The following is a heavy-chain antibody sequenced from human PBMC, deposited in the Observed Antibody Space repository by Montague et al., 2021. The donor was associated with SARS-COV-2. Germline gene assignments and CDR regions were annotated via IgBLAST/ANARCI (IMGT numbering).Heavy chain of an antibody. J-gene: IGHJ4*02. CDR2: ISGDGGST. V-gene: IGHV3-43*02. CDR1: GFTFDDYA. CDR3: AKDIVRDYYDSSGYYVGSVDY. D-gene: IGHD3-22*01. Sequence: SLRLSCAASGFTFDDYAMHWVRQAPGKGLEWVSLISGDGGSTYYADSVKGRFTISRDNSKNSLYLQMNSLRTEDTALYYCAKDIVRDYYDSSGYYVGSVDYWGQGTLVTVSS.